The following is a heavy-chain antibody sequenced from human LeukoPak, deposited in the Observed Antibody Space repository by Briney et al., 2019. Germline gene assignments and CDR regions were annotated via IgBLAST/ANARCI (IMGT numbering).Heavy chain of an antibody. Sequence: SETLSLTCTVSGGSISSSSYYWGWIRQPPGTGLEWIGSIYYSGSTYYNPSLKSRVTISVDTSKNQFSLKLSSVTAADTAVYYCASIAAPFYYYYMDVWGKGTTVTVSS. J-gene: IGHJ6*03. D-gene: IGHD6-6*01. CDR3: ASIAAPFYYYYMDV. V-gene: IGHV4-39*01. CDR2: IYYSGST. CDR1: GGSISSSSYY.